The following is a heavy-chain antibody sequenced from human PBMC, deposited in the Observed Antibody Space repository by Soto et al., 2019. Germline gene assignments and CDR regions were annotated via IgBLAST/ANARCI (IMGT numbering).Heavy chain of an antibody. J-gene: IGHJ5*02. D-gene: IGHD5-12*01. CDR1: GGTFSSYA. Sequence: SVKVSCKASGGTFSSYAISWVRQAPGQGLEWMGGIIPIFGTANYAQKFQGRVTITADESTSTAYMELSSLRSEDTAVYYCARGSRGYSGYDYWFDPWGQGTLVTVSS. CDR3: ARGSRGYSGYDYWFDP. V-gene: IGHV1-69*13. CDR2: IIPIFGTA.